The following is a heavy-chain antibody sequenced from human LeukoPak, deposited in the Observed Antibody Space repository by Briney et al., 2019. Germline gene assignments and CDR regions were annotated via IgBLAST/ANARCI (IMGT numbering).Heavy chain of an antibody. Sequence: PSETLSLTCAVYGGSFSGYYWCWIRQPPGKGLEWIGEINHSGSTNYNPSLKSRVTISVDTSKNQFSLKLSSVTAADTAVYYCARGVTGHYDYVWGSYRYAPFDYWGQGTLVTVSS. J-gene: IGHJ4*02. V-gene: IGHV4-34*01. CDR1: GGSFSGYY. CDR2: INHSGST. D-gene: IGHD3-16*02. CDR3: ARGVTGHYDYVWGSYRYAPFDY.